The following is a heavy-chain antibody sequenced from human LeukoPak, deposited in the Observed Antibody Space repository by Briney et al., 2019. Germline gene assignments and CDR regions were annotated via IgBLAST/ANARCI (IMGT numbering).Heavy chain of an antibody. Sequence: GASVKVSCKASGYTFTDHNMHWIRQAPGQGLEWMGWINPNSGATNYAQKFQGRVTMTRDTSISTVYMELNRLRSDDTAMYYCARVLYYYDSSGYYYPFDYWGQGTLVTVSS. CDR3: ARVLYYYDSSGYYYPFDY. CDR1: GYTFTDHN. J-gene: IGHJ4*02. CDR2: INPNSGAT. D-gene: IGHD3-22*01. V-gene: IGHV1-2*02.